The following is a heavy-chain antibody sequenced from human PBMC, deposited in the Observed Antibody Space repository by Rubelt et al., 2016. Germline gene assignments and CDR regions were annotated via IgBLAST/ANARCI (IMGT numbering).Heavy chain of an antibody. CDR1: TGSISTYY. Sequence: QVQLQESGPGLVKPSETLSLTCTVSTGSISTYYWNWIRQPPGKGLEWIGQIYYSGGTSYNPSLTSRVPLSGDTAKNQVPLKLNAVTAADTAVYYCARWKGGSSTIDYWGRGTLVTVSS. CDR3: ARWKGGSSTIDY. CDR2: IYYSGGT. V-gene: IGHV4-59*08. D-gene: IGHD2-2*01. J-gene: IGHJ4*02.